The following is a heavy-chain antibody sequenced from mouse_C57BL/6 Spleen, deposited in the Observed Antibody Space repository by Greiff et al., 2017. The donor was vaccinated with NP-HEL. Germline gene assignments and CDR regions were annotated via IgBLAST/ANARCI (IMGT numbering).Heavy chain of an antibody. CDR2: IWSGGST. D-gene: IGHD2-5*01. J-gene: IGHJ1*03. CDR1: GFSLTSYG. V-gene: IGHV2-4*01. Sequence: VQLQQSGPGLVQPSQSLSITCTVSGFSLTSYGVHWVRQPPGKGLEWLGVIWSGGSTDYNAAFISRLSISKDNSKSQVFFKMNSLQADDTAIYYCAAYSNYGYFDVWGTGTTVTVSS. CDR3: AAYSNYGYFDV.